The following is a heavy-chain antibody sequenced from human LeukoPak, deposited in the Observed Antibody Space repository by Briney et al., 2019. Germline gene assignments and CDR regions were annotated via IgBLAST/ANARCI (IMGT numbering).Heavy chain of an antibody. V-gene: IGHV3-53*01. Sequence: GGSPRLSCAASGFTVSSNYMSWVRQAPGKGLEWVSVIYSGGSTYHADSVKGRFTISRDNSKNTLYLQMNSLRAEDTAVYYCAKDRLPYYYDSSGSDYWGQGTLVTVSS. J-gene: IGHJ4*02. CDR2: IYSGGST. CDR3: AKDRLPYYYDSSGSDY. D-gene: IGHD3-22*01. CDR1: GFTVSSNY.